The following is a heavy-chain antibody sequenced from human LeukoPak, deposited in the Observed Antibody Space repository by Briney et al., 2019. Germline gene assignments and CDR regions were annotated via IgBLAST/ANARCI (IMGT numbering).Heavy chain of an antibody. Sequence: ASVKVSCKASGYSFSEYDVNWVRQAPGQGLERMGWRNPNSGDTSYAQKFQGRVSMTMNTSISPAYMELSSLRSDDTALYFCARVKGAAGGHYYCDHWGQGTRVTVSS. CDR3: ARVKGAAGGHYYCDH. CDR1: GYSFSEYD. D-gene: IGHD6-13*01. V-gene: IGHV1-8*01. CDR2: RNPNSGDT. J-gene: IGHJ4*02.